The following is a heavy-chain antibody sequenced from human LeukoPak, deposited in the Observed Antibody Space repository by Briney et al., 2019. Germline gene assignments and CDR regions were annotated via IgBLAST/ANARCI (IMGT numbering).Heavy chain of an antibody. CDR1: GGSFSGYY. Sequence: SETLSLTCAVYGGSFSGYYWSWIRQPPGKGLEWIGEINHSGSTNYNPSLKSRVTISVDTSKNQFSLRLTSVTAANTAVYYCARQTGSGLFILPGGQGTLVTVSS. V-gene: IGHV4-34*01. J-gene: IGHJ4*02. CDR2: INHSGST. D-gene: IGHD3/OR15-3a*01. CDR3: ARQTGSGLFILP.